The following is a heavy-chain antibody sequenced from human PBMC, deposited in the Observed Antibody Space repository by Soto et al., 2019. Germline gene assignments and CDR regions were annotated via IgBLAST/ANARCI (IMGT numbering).Heavy chain of an antibody. Sequence: GGSLILSYAASGFTFSDYYMSWIRQAPGKGLEWVSYISSSSSYTNYADSVKGRFTISRDNAKNSLYLQMNSLRAEDTAVYYCARPHTYYDILTGHYFDYWGQGTLVTVSS. V-gene: IGHV3-11*06. CDR3: ARPHTYYDILTGHYFDY. CDR2: ISSSSSYT. CDR1: GFTFSDYY. D-gene: IGHD3-9*01. J-gene: IGHJ4*02.